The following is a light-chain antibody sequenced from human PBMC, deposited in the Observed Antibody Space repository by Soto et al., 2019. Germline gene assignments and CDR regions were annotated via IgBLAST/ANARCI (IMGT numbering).Light chain of an antibody. CDR2: NVS. Sequence: QSALTQPASVSGSPGQSITISCTGTTSVFNYYNSVSWYQHHPGQAPKLMIYNVSNRPSGVSYRFSGSKSGNTASLTISGLQAEDVADYYCTSYTSRTTYFFVTGTKVTVL. J-gene: IGLJ1*01. CDR3: TSYTSRTTYF. V-gene: IGLV2-14*03. CDR1: TSVFNYYNS.